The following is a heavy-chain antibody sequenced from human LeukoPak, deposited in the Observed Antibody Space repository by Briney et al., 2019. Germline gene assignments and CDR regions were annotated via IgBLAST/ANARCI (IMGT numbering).Heavy chain of an antibody. D-gene: IGHD6-6*01. J-gene: IGHJ4*02. CDR2: IIPIFGTA. CDR3: ARDWRLGSIADN. CDR1: GYTFTSYD. Sequence: ASVKVSCKASGYTFTSYDINWVRQAPGQGLEWMGGIIPIFGTANYAQKFQGRVTITADESTSTAYMELSSLRSEDTAVYYCARDWRLGSIADNWGQGTLVTVSS. V-gene: IGHV1-69*13.